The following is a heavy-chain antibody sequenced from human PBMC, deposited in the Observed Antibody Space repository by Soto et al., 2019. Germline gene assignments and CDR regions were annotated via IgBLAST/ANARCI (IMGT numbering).Heavy chain of an antibody. CDR1: GGSISSYY. D-gene: IGHD3-10*01. Sequence: QVQLQESGPGLVKPSETLSLTCTVSGGSISSYYWSWIRQPPGKGLEWIGYIYYSGSTNYNPSLKGRVTISVDTSKNQFSLKLSSVTAADTAVYYCARALYYGSGSYYRIRAWFDPWGQGTLVTVSS. CDR2: IYYSGST. CDR3: ARALYYGSGSYYRIRAWFDP. J-gene: IGHJ5*02. V-gene: IGHV4-59*01.